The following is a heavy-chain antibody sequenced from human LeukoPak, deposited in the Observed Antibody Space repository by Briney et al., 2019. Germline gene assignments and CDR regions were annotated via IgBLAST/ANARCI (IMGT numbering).Heavy chain of an antibody. D-gene: IGHD1-26*01. V-gene: IGHV4-39*02. Sequence: PSETLSLTCTVSGGSISSSSYYWGWIRQPPGKGLEWIGSIYYSGSTYYNPSLKSRVTISVDTSKNQFSLKLSSVTAADTAVYYCAREILVGATSKDYWGQGTLVTVSS. CDR2: IYYSGST. J-gene: IGHJ4*02. CDR3: AREILVGATSKDY. CDR1: GGSISSSSYY.